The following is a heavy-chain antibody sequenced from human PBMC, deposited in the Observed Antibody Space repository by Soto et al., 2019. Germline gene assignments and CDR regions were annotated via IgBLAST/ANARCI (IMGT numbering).Heavy chain of an antibody. CDR2: TYYRSKWYN. V-gene: IGHV6-1*01. J-gene: IGHJ6*02. D-gene: IGHD3-3*01. CDR3: ARDRHYTTYYYYYGMDV. Sequence: SQTFSLTCAISGDSVSSNSAAWNWIRQSPSRGLEWLGRTYYRSKWYNDYAVSVKSRITINPDTSKNQFSLQLNSVTPEDTAVYYCARDRHYTTYYYYYGMDVWGQGTTVNVSS. CDR1: GDSVSSNSAA.